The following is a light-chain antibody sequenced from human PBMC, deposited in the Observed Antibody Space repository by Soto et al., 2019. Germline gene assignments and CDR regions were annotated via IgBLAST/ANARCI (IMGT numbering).Light chain of an antibody. J-gene: IGLJ1*01. CDR1: SSNIGSNT. CDR3: AAWDDSLNGFYV. CDR2: SNN. V-gene: IGLV1-44*01. Sequence: QSVLTQPPSASGTPGQRVTISCYGSSSNIGSNTVNWYQQLPGTAPKLLIYSNNQRPSGVPDRFSGSKSGTSASLAISGLQPEDEADYYCAAWDDSLNGFYVFGTGTKVTVL.